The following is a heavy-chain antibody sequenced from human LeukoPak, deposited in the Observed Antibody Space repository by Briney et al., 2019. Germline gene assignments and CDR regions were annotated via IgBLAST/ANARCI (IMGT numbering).Heavy chain of an antibody. V-gene: IGHV3-33*01. CDR3: ARDLSYGSAAD. J-gene: IGHJ4*02. CDR1: GFTFSSYG. D-gene: IGHD2-15*01. CDR2: IWHDGSQR. Sequence: GGSLRLSCAASGFTFSSYGMHWVRQAPGKGLEWVADIWHDGSQRYYADSVMGRFIISRDDSRNTLSLQMNSLRVEDTAVYYCARDLSYGSAADWGQGTLVTVSS.